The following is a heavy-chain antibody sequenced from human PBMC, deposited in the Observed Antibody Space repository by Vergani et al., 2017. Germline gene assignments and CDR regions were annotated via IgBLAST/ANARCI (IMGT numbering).Heavy chain of an antibody. CDR2: IYHSGST. CDR3: AGXPRYYYGSGSPRGGVDY. J-gene: IGHJ4*02. D-gene: IGHD3-10*01. V-gene: IGHV4-4*02. Sequence: QVQLQESGPGLVKPSGTLSLTCAVSGGSISSSNWWSWVRQPPGKGLEWIGEIYHSGSTNYNPSLNSRVTISVDKSKKQFSRKLSSVTAAATAVYYCAGXPRYYYGSGSPRGGVDYWGQGTLVTVSS. CDR1: GGSISSSNW.